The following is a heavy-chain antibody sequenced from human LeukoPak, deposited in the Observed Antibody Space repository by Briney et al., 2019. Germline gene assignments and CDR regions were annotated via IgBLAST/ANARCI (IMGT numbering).Heavy chain of an antibody. D-gene: IGHD5-12*01. V-gene: IGHV6-1*01. CDR2: TYYRSKWYN. CDR1: GDSVSSSTAA. CDR3: ARVVGSGYDQGWFDP. J-gene: IGHJ5*02. Sequence: SQTLSLTCAISGDSVSSSTAAWNWIRQSPSRGLEWLGRTYYRSKWYNDYAVSVKSRITINPDTSKNQFSLQLNSVTPEDTAVYYCARVVGSGYDQGWFDPWGQGTLVTVSS.